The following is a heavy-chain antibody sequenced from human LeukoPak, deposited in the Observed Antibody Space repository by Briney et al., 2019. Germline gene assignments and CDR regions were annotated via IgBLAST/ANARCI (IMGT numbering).Heavy chain of an antibody. Sequence: GGSLRLSCAASGFTFSSYAMSWFRQAPGKGLEWVSAISGSGGSTYYADSVKGRFTISRDNSKNTLYLQTNSLRAEDTAVYYCAKGPYSSSSRYYFDYWGQGTLVTVSS. J-gene: IGHJ4*02. CDR2: ISGSGGST. CDR1: GFTFSSYA. V-gene: IGHV3-23*01. CDR3: AKGPYSSSSRYYFDY. D-gene: IGHD6-6*01.